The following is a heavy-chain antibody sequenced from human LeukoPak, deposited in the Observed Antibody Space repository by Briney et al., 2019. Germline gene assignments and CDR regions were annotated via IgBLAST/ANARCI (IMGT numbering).Heavy chain of an antibody. CDR1: GGSISSSSYY. CDR3: ARDGGGAPPDY. V-gene: IGHV4-39*07. D-gene: IGHD2-21*01. CDR2: IYYSGST. J-gene: IGHJ4*02. Sequence: SETLSLTCTVSGGSISSSSYYWGWIRQPPGKGLEWIGSIYYSGSTYHNPSLKSRVTISVDTSKNQVSLKLSSVTAADTAVYYCARDGGGAPPDYWGQGTLVTVSS.